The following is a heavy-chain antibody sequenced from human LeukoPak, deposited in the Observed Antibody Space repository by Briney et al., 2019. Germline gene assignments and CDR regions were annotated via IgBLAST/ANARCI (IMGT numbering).Heavy chain of an antibody. D-gene: IGHD6-13*01. Sequence: GGSLRLSCETSGFTFSDYTMHWVRQAPGKDLEWVAGINWNSDNIRYADSVRGRFTISRDNAKNSLYLQMNSLTAEDTAVYFCAKVRQQLFLRAYFDSWGQGTLATVSS. CDR1: GFTFSDYT. CDR2: INWNSDNI. V-gene: IGHV3-9*01. J-gene: IGHJ4*02. CDR3: AKVRQQLFLRAYFDS.